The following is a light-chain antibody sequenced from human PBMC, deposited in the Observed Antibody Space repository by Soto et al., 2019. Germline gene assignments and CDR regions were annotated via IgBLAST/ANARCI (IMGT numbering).Light chain of an antibody. CDR3: QQRSQWPPLT. J-gene: IGKJ4*01. CDR1: QSISNY. CDR2: DAS. V-gene: IGKV3-11*01. Sequence: DIVLTQSPGTLSLSPGERATLSCRASQSISNYLAWYQHKPGQAPRLHISDASKRDSGVPARFSGSGSGTDFPLTICSLEPEEFAFYYCQQRSQWPPLTLGGGTTVELK.